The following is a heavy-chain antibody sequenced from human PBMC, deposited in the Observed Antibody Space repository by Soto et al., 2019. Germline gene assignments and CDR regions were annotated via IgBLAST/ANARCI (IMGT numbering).Heavy chain of an antibody. Sequence: QLQLQESGPGLVKPSETLSLTCTVSGGSISSSSYYWGWIRQPPGKGMEWLATIYDSGRTYYHPSLTGRVIISVDTYTNQFYLKLSSVTAEDPAVYYCARSDGGKKYFDLWGRGTLVTGSS. D-gene: IGHD3-10*01. V-gene: IGHV4-39*01. J-gene: IGHJ2*01. CDR3: ARSDGGKKYFDL. CDR1: GGSISSSSYY. CDR2: IYDSGRT.